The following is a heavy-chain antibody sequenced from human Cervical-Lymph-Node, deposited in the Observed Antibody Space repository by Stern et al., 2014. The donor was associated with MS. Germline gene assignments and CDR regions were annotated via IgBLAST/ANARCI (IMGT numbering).Heavy chain of an antibody. D-gene: IGHD3-3*01. Sequence: QVTLKESGPALVKPTQTLTLTCTFSGFSLSTSGMRVSWIRQPPGKALEWLDRSGWDDDKFYSTSLKTRLTISKDTSKNQVVLTMTNMDPVDTATYYCARSPPYYEFWNDYYYFDYWGQGTLVAVSS. J-gene: IGHJ4*02. CDR2: SGWDDDK. CDR3: ARSPPYYEFWNDYYYFDY. CDR1: GFSLSTSGMR. V-gene: IGHV2-70*04.